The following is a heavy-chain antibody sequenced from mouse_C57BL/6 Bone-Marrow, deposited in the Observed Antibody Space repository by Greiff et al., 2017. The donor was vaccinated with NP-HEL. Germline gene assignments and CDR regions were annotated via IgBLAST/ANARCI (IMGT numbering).Heavy chain of an antibody. Sequence: EVQLQQSGPELVKPGASVKISCKASGYTFTDYYMNWVKQSHGKSLEWIGDINPNNGGTSYNQKFKGKATLTVDKSSSTAYMELRSLTSEDSAVYYCAREEYGSPFAYWGQGTLVTVSA. D-gene: IGHD1-1*01. CDR3: AREEYGSPFAY. CDR2: INPNNGGT. CDR1: GYTFTDYY. V-gene: IGHV1-26*01. J-gene: IGHJ3*01.